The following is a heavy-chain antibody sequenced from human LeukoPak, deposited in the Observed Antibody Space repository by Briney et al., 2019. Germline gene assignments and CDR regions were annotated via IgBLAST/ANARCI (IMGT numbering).Heavy chain of an antibody. CDR1: AFTFNNYA. D-gene: IGHD3-22*01. CDR2: ISGSGGST. V-gene: IGHV3-23*01. Sequence: GGSLRLSCAASAFTFNNYAMNWVRQAPGKGLEWVSTISGSGGSTFYADSVKGRFTISRDNAKNSLYLQMNSLRAEDTAVYYCARDLHPADSSGSGYWGQGTLVTVSS. CDR3: ARDLHPADSSGSGY. J-gene: IGHJ4*02.